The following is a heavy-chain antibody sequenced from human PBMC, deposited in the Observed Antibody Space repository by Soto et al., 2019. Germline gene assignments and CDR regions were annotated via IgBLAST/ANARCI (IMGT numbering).Heavy chain of an antibody. J-gene: IGHJ4*01. CDR1: GYTFTSYD. V-gene: IGHV1-8*01. D-gene: IGHD6-19*01. CDR2: VNPNSGNT. CDR3: ARVQAYSSGGKKPRAKYYFDY. Sequence: ASVKVSCKASGYTFTSYDINWVPQATGQGLEWRGWVNPNSGNTGYAQKFQGRVTMTRNTSLSTAYMWLSTLRSEDTAVYYCARVQAYSSGGKKPRAKYYFDYWG.